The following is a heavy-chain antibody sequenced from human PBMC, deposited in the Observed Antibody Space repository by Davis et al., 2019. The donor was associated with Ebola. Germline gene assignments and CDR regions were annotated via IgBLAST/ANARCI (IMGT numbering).Heavy chain of an antibody. CDR1: GGSISSGGYY. Sequence: MPSETLSLTCTVSGGSISSGGYYWSWIRQHPGKGLEWIGYIYYSGSTYYNPSLKSRVTISVDTSKNHFSLKLSSVTAADTAVYYCARVTGRITIFGVVTNWFDPWGQGTLVTVSS. V-gene: IGHV4-31*03. CDR3: ARVTGRITIFGVVTNWFDP. J-gene: IGHJ5*02. CDR2: IYYSGST. D-gene: IGHD3-3*01.